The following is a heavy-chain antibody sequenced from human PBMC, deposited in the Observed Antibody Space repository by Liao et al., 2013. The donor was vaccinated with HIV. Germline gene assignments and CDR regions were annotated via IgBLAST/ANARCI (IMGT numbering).Heavy chain of an antibody. J-gene: IGHJ4*02. D-gene: IGHD2-21*01. V-gene: IGHV4-39*07. Sequence: QLHLMESGPGLVKPPETLSLTCTVSDDSISSNSYFWGWIRQSPRKGLEWIASISHSGKTYHNSSLKSRITISVDSSKKQVSLNLRSVTAADTAVYFCARGESCGGDCHANFDSWGRGTLVIVSS. CDR1: DDSISSNSYF. CDR2: ISHSGKT. CDR3: ARGESCGGDCHANFDS.